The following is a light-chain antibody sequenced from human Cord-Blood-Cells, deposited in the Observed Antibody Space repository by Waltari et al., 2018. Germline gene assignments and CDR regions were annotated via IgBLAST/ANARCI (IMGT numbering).Light chain of an antibody. Sequence: SYVLTQPPSVSVAPGKTARITCGGNNIGSKSVHWYQQKPGQAPVLVIYYDSDRPSGIPERFSGSNSGNTATLTISRVEAGDEADYYCQVWDSSSVVFSGGTKLTVL. CDR1: NIGSKS. CDR3: QVWDSSSVV. J-gene: IGLJ2*01. V-gene: IGLV3-21*04. CDR2: YDS.